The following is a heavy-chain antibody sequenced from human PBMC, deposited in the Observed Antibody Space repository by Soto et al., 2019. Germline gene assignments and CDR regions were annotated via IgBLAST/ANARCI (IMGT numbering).Heavy chain of an antibody. D-gene: IGHD3-22*01. J-gene: IGHJ4*02. CDR2: ISYDGSNK. Sequence: QVQLVESGGGVVQPGRSLRLSCAASGFTFSSYAMHWVRQAPGKGLEWVAVISYDGSNKYYADSVKGRFTISRDNSKNPLYLQMDSLRAEDTAVYYCARDYYESSGCYDYWGQGTLVSVSS. CDR1: GFTFSSYA. CDR3: ARDYYESSGCYDY. V-gene: IGHV3-30-3*01.